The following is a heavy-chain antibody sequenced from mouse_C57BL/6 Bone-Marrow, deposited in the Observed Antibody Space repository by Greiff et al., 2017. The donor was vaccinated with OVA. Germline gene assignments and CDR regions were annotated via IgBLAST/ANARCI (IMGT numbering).Heavy chain of an antibody. Sequence: VQLQQSGTVLARPGASVKMSCKTSGYTFTSYWMHWVKQRPGQGLEWIGAIYPGNSDTSYNQKFKGKAKLTAVTSASTAYMELSSLTNEDSAVYYCTRKVVYYGSSYVAWFAYWGQGTLVTVSA. CDR3: TRKVVYYGSSYVAWFAY. D-gene: IGHD1-1*01. J-gene: IGHJ3*01. V-gene: IGHV1-5*01. CDR1: GYTFTSYW. CDR2: IYPGNSDT.